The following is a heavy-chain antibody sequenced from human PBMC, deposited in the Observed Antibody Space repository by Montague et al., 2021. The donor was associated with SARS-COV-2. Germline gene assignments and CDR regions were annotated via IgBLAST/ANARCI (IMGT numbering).Heavy chain of an antibody. Sequence: SLRLSCAVSGFTFSSYAMSWVRQAPGKGLEWVSVISGSGGSTYYXXSLKGRFTISRDNSKNTLYLQMNGLRAEDTAVYYCAKGLSSGSYYSSYFDYWGQGTLVTVSS. D-gene: IGHD3-10*01. V-gene: IGHV3-23*01. CDR2: ISGSGGST. J-gene: IGHJ4*02. CDR3: AKGLSSGSYYSSYFDY. CDR1: GFTFSSYA.